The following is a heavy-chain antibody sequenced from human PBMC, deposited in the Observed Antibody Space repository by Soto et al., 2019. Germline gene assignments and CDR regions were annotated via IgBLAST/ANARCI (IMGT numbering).Heavy chain of an antibody. D-gene: IGHD2-15*01. CDR1: GFTFSRYW. Sequence: EVQLVESGGGLVQPGGSLRLSCAASGFTFSRYWMSWVRQAPGKGLEWVANIKQDGSEKYYVDSVKGRFTISRDNAKNSLYLQMNSLRAEDTALYYCARDEGYCTGGSWYSSDAFDIWGQGTMVTVSS. CDR2: IKQDGSEK. J-gene: IGHJ3*02. V-gene: IGHV3-7*01. CDR3: ARDEGYCTGGSWYSSDAFDI.